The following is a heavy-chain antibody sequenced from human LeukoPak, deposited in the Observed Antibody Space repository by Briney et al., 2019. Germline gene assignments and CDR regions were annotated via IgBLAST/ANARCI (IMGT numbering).Heavy chain of an antibody. Sequence: GGSLRLSCAASGFTFSSYEMHWVRQAPGKGLEWVSYISSSDSTIYYADTVKGRFTISRDNAKNSLYLQMNSLRAEDTAVYYCAKIGIGYCSGGSCRRLDYWGQGTLVTVSS. D-gene: IGHD2-15*01. V-gene: IGHV3-48*03. CDR1: GFTFSSYE. J-gene: IGHJ4*02. CDR3: AKIGIGYCSGGSCRRLDY. CDR2: ISSSDSTI.